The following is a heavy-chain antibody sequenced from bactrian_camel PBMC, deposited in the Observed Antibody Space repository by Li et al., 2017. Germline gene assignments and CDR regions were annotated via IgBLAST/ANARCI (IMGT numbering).Heavy chain of an antibody. V-gene: IGHV3S40*01. CDR2: ISSDGERI. J-gene: IGHJ4*01. CDR3: AASLSVLSCSYRSDYADPARYDY. Sequence: DVQLVESGGGLVQPGESLTLSCVASGFSFSTTDMSWVRQVPGKGLRWVSDISSDGERIYYGNTVSGRFTISRDNAKNTLYLQMNSLKPDDTAMYYCAASLSVLSCSYRSDYADPARYDYWGQGTQVTVS. D-gene: IGHD4*01. CDR1: GFSFSTTD.